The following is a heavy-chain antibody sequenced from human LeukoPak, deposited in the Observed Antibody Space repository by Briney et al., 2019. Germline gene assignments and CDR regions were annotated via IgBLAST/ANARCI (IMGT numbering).Heavy chain of an antibody. CDR1: GFTFSTYV. J-gene: IGHJ4*02. CDR2: ISVGAEYI. V-gene: IGHV3-23*01. Sequence: SGGSLRLSCAASGFTFSTYVMNWFRQAPGKGLEWVSTISVGAEYIFYADSVKGRFTISRDNSKNTLYLQMNSLRAEDTAVYYCAKDGEQLVPDYWGQGTLVTVSS. CDR3: AKDGEQLVPDY. D-gene: IGHD6-13*01.